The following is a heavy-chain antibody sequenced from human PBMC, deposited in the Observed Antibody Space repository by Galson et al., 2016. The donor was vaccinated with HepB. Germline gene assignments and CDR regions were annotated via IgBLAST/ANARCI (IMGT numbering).Heavy chain of an antibody. Sequence: SLRLSCAASGFTFNKYGMHWVRQAPDKGLEWVAVISYDGRNEYYADSVKGRFTISRDNSKNTLDLQMNSLRAEDTAMYYCATDPPASNWRLESWGLGTLVTVSS. CDR3: ATDPPASNWRLES. CDR2: ISYDGRNE. V-gene: IGHV3-30*03. CDR1: GFTFNKYG. J-gene: IGHJ4*02. D-gene: IGHD2-2*01.